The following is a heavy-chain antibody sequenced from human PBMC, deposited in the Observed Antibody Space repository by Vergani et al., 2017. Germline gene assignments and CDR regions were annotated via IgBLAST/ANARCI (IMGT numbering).Heavy chain of an antibody. V-gene: IGHV3-33*01. Sequence: QVQLVESGGGVVQPGRSLRLSCAASGFTFSSYGMHWVRQAPGKGLEWVAVIWYDGSNKYYADSVKGRFTISRDNSKNTLYLQMNSLRAEDTAVYYCARESSIAAAGTLDYWGQGTLVTVSS. CDR3: ARESSIAAAGTLDY. CDR2: IWYDGSNK. CDR1: GFTFSSYG. D-gene: IGHD6-13*01. J-gene: IGHJ4*02.